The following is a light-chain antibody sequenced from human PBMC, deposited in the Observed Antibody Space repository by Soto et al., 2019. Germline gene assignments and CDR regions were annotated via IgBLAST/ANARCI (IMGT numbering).Light chain of an antibody. Sequence: DIQMTQSPSSLSASVGDRVTITCRASQAINNYLAWYQQKPGKVPTLLISAASTLQSGVPSRFSGSGSGTDFTLPISGLQPEDVATYYCQKFNAVPTFGGATKVEI. J-gene: IGKJ4*01. V-gene: IGKV1-27*01. CDR1: QAINNY. CDR3: QKFNAVPT. CDR2: AAS.